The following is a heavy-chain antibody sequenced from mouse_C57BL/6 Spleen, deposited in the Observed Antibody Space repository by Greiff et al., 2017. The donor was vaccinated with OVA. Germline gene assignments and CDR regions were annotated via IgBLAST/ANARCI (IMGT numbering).Heavy chain of an antibody. J-gene: IGHJ4*01. CDR3: ARRTYGSRPLYAMDY. CDR1: GYTFTSYW. Sequence: QVQLKQPGAELVRPGTSVKLSCKASGYTFTSYWMHWVKQRPGQGLEWIGVIDPSDSYTNYNQKFKGKATLTVDTSSSTAYMQLSSLTSEDSAVYDCARRTYGSRPLYAMDYWGQGTSVTVSS. CDR2: IDPSDSYT. V-gene: IGHV1-59*01. D-gene: IGHD1-1*01.